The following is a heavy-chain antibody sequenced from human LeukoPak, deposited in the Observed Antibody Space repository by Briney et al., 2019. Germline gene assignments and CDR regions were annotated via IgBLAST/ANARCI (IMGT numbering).Heavy chain of an antibody. CDR3: GRLRGYCTNGICYAVDY. J-gene: IGHJ4*02. Sequence: SDTLSLTCTVSGRSIRSSSYYWGWIRQPPGKVLEWNGSIYYSGSPYYNSSLKSRVTISVGTSKNEFSLKLSSVTAADTAVYYCGRLRGYCTNGICYAVDYWGRGTLVTVSS. CDR1: GRSIRSSSYY. D-gene: IGHD2-8*01. V-gene: IGHV4-39*01. CDR2: IYYSGSP.